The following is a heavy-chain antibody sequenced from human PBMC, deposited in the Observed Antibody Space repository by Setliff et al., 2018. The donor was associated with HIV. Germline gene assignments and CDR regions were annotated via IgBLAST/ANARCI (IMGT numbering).Heavy chain of an antibody. V-gene: IGHV4-59*11. Sequence: SETLSLTCTVSYGSISGHYWTWFRQPPGKGLEWIGYIHHSGGTQYNPSLMSRLTMSVDSSKNQFSLSLSSVTAADTAVYYCVRLPDINSWPFDYWARGTLVTVSS. CDR2: IHHSGGT. CDR3: VRLPDINSWPFDY. D-gene: IGHD6-13*01. CDR1: YGSISGHY. J-gene: IGHJ4*02.